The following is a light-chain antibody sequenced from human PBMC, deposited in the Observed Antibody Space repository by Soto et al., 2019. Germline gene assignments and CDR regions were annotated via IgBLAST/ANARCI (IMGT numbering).Light chain of an antibody. CDR3: QSFDNSLSAYDSCRSGYVV. V-gene: IGLV1-40*01. J-gene: IGLJ2*01. Sequence: QSVLTQPPSVSGAPGQRVTISCTGSSSNLGAGFHVHWYQQLPGTAPKLLIYANSNRPSGVPDRFSGSKSGTSASLAITGLQAEDEADYDCQSFDNSLSAYDSCRSGYVVFGGGTELTV. CDR2: ANS. CDR1: SSNLGAGFH.